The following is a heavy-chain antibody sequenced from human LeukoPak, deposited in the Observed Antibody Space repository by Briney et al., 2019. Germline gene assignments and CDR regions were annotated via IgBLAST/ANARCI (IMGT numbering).Heavy chain of an antibody. CDR3: ARDYYDSSGYYRGYFDY. D-gene: IGHD3-22*01. Sequence: PGGSLRLSCAASGFTFSSYAMHWVRQAPGKGLEWVAVISYDGSNKYYADSVKGRFTISRDNSKNTLYLQMNSQRAEDTAVYYCARDYYDSSGYYRGYFDYWGQGTLVTVSS. V-gene: IGHV3-30*04. CDR1: GFTFSSYA. CDR2: ISYDGSNK. J-gene: IGHJ4*02.